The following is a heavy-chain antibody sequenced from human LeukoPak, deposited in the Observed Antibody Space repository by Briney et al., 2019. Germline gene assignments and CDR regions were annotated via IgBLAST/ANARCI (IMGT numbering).Heavy chain of an antibody. CDR3: ARRYDSSGYSDY. D-gene: IGHD3-22*01. CDR1: GGSFSGYY. J-gene: IGHJ4*02. V-gene: IGHV4-34*01. Sequence: PSETLSLTCAVYGGSFSGYYWSWIRQPQGKGLEWIGEINHSGSTNYNPSLKSRVTISVVTSKNQFSLKLSSVTAADTAVYYCARRYDSSGYSDYWGQGTLVTVSS. CDR2: INHSGST.